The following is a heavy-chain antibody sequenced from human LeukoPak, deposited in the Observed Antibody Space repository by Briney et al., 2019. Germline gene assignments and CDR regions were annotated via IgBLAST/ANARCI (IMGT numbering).Heavy chain of an antibody. CDR2: ISYDGSNK. V-gene: IGHV3-30-3*01. D-gene: IGHD3-9*01. CDR1: GFTFSSYA. J-gene: IGHJ4*02. CDR3: AREGHYDILTGYFDY. Sequence: PGGSLRLSCAASGFTFSSYAMHWVRQAPGKGLEWVAVISYDGSNKYYADSVKGRFTISRDNSKNTLYLQMNSLRAEDTAVYYCAREGHYDILTGYFDYWGQGTLGTVSS.